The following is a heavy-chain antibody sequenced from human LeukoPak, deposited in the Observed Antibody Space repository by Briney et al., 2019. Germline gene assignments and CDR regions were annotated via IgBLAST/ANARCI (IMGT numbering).Heavy chain of an antibody. Sequence: SQTLSLTCTVSGGSISSGSYYWSWIRQPAGKGLEWIGRIYTSGSTNYNPSLKSRVTISVDTCKNQFSLKLSSVTAADTAVYYCAIYYYDSSGIPSWGQGTLVTVSS. D-gene: IGHD3-22*01. CDR3: AIYYYDSSGIPS. V-gene: IGHV4-61*02. CDR2: IYTSGST. J-gene: IGHJ4*02. CDR1: GGSISSGSYY.